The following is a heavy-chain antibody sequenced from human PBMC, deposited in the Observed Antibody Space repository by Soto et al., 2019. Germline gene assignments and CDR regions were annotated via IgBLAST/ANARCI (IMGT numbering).Heavy chain of an antibody. Sequence: QVQLAESGGGLVKSGGSLTLSCSTSGFFFTDYFMSWIRQAPGKGLEWVSYISPSGDVTHYADSVKGRFTISRDNTTNSLFLQMSSLRDDDTAVYYCARQLVRRGGAASHWGQGTRVSVSS. CDR3: ARQLVRRGGAASH. CDR1: GFFFTDYF. V-gene: IGHV3-11*01. J-gene: IGHJ4*02. CDR2: ISPSGDVT. D-gene: IGHD1-26*01.